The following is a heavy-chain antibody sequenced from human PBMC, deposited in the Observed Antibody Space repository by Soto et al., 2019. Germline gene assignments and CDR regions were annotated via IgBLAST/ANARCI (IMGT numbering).Heavy chain of an antibody. D-gene: IGHD3-10*01. J-gene: IGHJ5*02. V-gene: IGHV3-30*03. Sequence: QVQLVESGGGVVQPGRSLRLSCATSGFTFRSYGMHWVRQAPGKGLEWVAVISYNGGAKYYADSVKGRFIISRDSSENTLYLQIHSLRTEDTALYYCARDVGGGLLSGSGRYGVGPWGQGTLVTVSS. CDR2: ISYNGGAK. CDR1: GFTFRSYG. CDR3: ARDVGGGLLSGSGRYGVGP.